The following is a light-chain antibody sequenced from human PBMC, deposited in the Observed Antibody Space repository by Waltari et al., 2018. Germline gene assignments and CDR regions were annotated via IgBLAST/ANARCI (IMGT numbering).Light chain of an antibody. CDR3: QSYDSSLSAV. CDR2: AFS. Sequence: QSVLTQPPSVSGAPGPSVPIPCPGSRSNIGAGYDVHWYQQLPGAAPKLLIYAFSNRPSGVPDRFYGSKSGTSASLAINGLQAEDEAVYYCQSYDSSLSAVFGGGTKVTVL. J-gene: IGLJ3*02. V-gene: IGLV1-40*01. CDR1: RSNIGAGYD.